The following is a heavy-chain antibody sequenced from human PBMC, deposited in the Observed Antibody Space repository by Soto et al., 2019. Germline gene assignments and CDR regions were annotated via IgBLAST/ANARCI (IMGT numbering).Heavy chain of an antibody. J-gene: IGHJ4*02. CDR1: GFTFNSYA. CDR3: AKYASSSWSLFEY. V-gene: IGHV3-23*01. Sequence: EVHLLESGGGLVQPGGSLRLSCAASGFTFNSYAMSWVRQGPGKGLEWVSSTGGSGGSTDYADSVKGRFTISRDNSKNTLYLQMNSLRAEDTALYYCAKYASSSWSLFEYWGQGTLVTVSS. D-gene: IGHD6-13*01. CDR2: TGGSGGST.